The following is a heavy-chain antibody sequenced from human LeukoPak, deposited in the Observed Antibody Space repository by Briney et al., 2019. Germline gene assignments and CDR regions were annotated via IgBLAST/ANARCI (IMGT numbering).Heavy chain of an antibody. Sequence: ASVKVSCKASGYTFTSYDINWVRQATGQGLEWMGWMNPNSGNTGYAQKFQGRVTMTRNTSISTAYMELSRLRSEDTAVYYCARGTLGYCGGDCYFVYWGQGTLVTVSS. V-gene: IGHV1-8*01. CDR1: GYTFTSYD. CDR3: ARGTLGYCGGDCYFVY. CDR2: MNPNSGNT. J-gene: IGHJ4*02. D-gene: IGHD2-21*02.